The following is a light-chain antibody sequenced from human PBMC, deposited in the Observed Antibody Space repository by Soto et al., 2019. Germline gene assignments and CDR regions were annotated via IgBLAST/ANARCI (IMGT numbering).Light chain of an antibody. V-gene: IGKV3-15*01. J-gene: IGKJ4*01. CDR3: QQYNDWPLT. Sequence: ERVMTQSPATLSVSPGERATLSCRASQSVNSNLAWYQQRPGQPPRLLIYGTSTRATGVPARFSGSGSGTEFPLTIYSLQSEDFAVYYCQQYNDWPLTFGGGTKVEI. CDR2: GTS. CDR1: QSVNSN.